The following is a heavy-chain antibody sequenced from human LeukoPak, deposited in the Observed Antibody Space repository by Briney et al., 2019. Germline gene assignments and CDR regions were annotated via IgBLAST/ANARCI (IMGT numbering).Heavy chain of an antibody. V-gene: IGHV4-34*01. CDR3: AREEVVVVNAFDI. CDR2: INHSGST. CDR1: GGSFSGYY. J-gene: IGHJ3*02. D-gene: IGHD3-22*01. Sequence: SETLSLTCAVYGGSFSGYYWSWIRQPPGKGLEWIGEINHSGSTNYNPSLKSRVTISVDTSKNQFSLKLSSVTAADTAVYYCAREEVVVVNAFDIWGQGTMVTVSS.